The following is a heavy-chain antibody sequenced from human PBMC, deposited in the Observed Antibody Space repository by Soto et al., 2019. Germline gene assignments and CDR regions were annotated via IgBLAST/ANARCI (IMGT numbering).Heavy chain of an antibody. D-gene: IGHD3-16*02. Sequence: EVQLVESGGGLVQPGGSLRLSCAASGFTFSSHWMSWVRQAPGKGLEWLASIKQDGGEKHNVDSVRGRFTISRDNAKNSLYLQMNSLRVEDTAVYYCARVYYDYIWGSYPLVYWGQGTLVTVSS. J-gene: IGHJ4*02. CDR1: GFTFSSHW. V-gene: IGHV3-7*01. CDR2: IKQDGGEK. CDR3: ARVYYDYIWGSYPLVY.